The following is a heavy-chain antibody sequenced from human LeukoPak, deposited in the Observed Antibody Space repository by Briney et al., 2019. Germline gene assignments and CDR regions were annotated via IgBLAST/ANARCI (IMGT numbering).Heavy chain of an antibody. CDR1: GFIFSDYY. Sequence: GGSLRLSCAASGFIFSDYYMSWIRQAPGKGLEWVSYISSGGSTIYYADSVKGRFTISRGSAKTSLYLQMNSLRAEDTAVYYCARDLSGVTGYTYGRGIDYWGQGTLVTVSS. V-gene: IGHV3-11*04. CDR3: ARDLSGVTGYTYGRGIDY. J-gene: IGHJ4*02. CDR2: ISSGGSTI. D-gene: IGHD5-18*01.